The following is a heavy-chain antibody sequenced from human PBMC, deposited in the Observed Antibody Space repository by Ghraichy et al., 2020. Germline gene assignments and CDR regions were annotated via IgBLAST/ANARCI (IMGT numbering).Heavy chain of an antibody. CDR1: EFTFSDYS. CDR3: ARDHYYDSSGYYPSAGYFAMDV. J-gene: IGHJ6*02. Sequence: GESLNISCAAPEFTFSDYSMNWVRQAPGKGLEWVSYISSSGNTLYYADSVKGRFTISRDKAKNSLYLQMNSLRDEDTAVYYCARDHYYDSSGYYPSAGYFAMDVWGQGTTVTVSS. V-gene: IGHV3-48*02. CDR2: ISSSGNTL. D-gene: IGHD3-22*01.